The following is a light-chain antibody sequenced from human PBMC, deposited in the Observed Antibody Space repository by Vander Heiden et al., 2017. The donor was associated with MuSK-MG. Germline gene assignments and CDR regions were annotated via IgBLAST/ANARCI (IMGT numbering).Light chain of an antibody. V-gene: IGKV3-15*01. CDR1: QSVSNN. J-gene: IGKJ5*01. CDR3: QQYYNWPPIT. CDR2: GAS. Sequence: EIVMTQSPATLSVSAGERATLSCRASQSVSNNLAWYHHRPGQAPRLLIYGASTRATGIPARFSGSGSGTEFTLTISSLQSEDFAVYYCQQYYNWPPITFGQGTRLEIK.